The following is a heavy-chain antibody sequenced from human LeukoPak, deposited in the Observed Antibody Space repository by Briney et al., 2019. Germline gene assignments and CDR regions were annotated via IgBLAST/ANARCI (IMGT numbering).Heavy chain of an antibody. CDR1: GGSFSGYY. J-gene: IGHJ4*02. CDR2: INHSGST. CDR3: ARHGDHYDFWSGYYDY. D-gene: IGHD3-3*01. V-gene: IGHV4-34*01. Sequence: SETLSLTCAVYGGSFSGYYWSWIRQPPGKGLEWIGEINHSGSTNYNPSLKSRVTISVDTSKNQFSLKLSSVTAADTAVYHCARHGDHYDFWSGYYDYWGQGTLVTVSS.